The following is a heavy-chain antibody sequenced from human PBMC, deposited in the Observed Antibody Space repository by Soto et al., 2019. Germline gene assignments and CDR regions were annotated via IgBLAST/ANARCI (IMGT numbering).Heavy chain of an antibody. CDR3: ARAGCSGGSCYSASYYYGRDV. J-gene: IGHJ6*02. D-gene: IGHD2-15*01. CDR2: IIPIFGTA. CDR1: GGTFSSYA. V-gene: IGHV1-69*01. Sequence: QVQLVQSGAEVKKPGSSVKVSCKASGGTFSSYAISWVRQAPGQGLEWMGGIIPIFGTANYAQKFQGRVTITADESTSTAYMELSILRCGDTAVYYCARAGCSGGSCYSASYYYGRDVWGQGATVTVSS.